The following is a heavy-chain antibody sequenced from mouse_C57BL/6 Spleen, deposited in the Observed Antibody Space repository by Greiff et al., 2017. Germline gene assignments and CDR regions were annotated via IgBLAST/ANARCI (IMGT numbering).Heavy chain of an antibody. D-gene: IGHD4-1*01. CDR1: GYTFTSYG. CDR3: ASRNWDGDY. V-gene: IGHV1-81*01. J-gene: IGHJ2*01. Sequence: VQLQESGAELARPGASVKLSCKASGYTFTSYGISWVKQRTGQGLEWIGEIYPRSGNTYYNEKFKGKATLTADKSSSTAYMALRRLTSEDSAVYLCASRNWDGDYWGQGTTLTVSS. CDR2: IYPRSGNT.